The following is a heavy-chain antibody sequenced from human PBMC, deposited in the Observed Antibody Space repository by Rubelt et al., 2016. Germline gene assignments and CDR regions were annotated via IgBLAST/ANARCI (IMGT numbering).Heavy chain of an antibody. D-gene: IGHD3-10*01. J-gene: IGHJ3*02. CDR2: IHYSGST. Sequence: QVQLQESGPGLVKPSETLSLTCTVSGGSISSYYWSWIRQPPGKGLEWIGDIHYSGSTNYSPSLKSRVTISGDTSKNRIPLKLTSVTAAETAVYYCVRDKVREVIGAFDIWGLGTMVTVSS. CDR3: VRDKVREVIGAFDI. CDR1: GGSISSYY. V-gene: IGHV4-59*01.